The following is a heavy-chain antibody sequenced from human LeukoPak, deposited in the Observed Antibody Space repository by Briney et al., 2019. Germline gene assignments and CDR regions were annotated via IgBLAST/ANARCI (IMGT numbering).Heavy chain of an antibody. CDR2: MKPESGKT. Sequence: ASVKVSCKASGYXFTDYYLHWVRQAPGQGLEWMGWMKPESGKTGTAQRFQGRVTLTRDTSTSTAYMEVTRLTSDDTAIYYCARDKNPTVFDYWGQGTLVTVSS. J-gene: IGHJ4*01. V-gene: IGHV1-2*02. CDR3: ARDKNPTVFDY. CDR1: GYXFTDYY.